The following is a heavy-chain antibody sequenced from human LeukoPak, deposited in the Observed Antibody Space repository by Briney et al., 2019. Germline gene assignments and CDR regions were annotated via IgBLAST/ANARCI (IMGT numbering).Heavy chain of an antibody. V-gene: IGHV4-61*02. J-gene: IGHJ5*02. D-gene: IGHD2-2*02. CDR2: IYTSGST. CDR3: ARGPAAIRHWFDP. CDR1: GGSISSGSYY. Sequence: SETLSLTCTVSGGSISSGSYYWSWIRQPAGKGLEWIGRIYTSGSTNYNPSLKSRVTISVDTSKNQFSLKLSSVTAADTAVYYCARGPAAIRHWFDPWGQGTLVTVSS.